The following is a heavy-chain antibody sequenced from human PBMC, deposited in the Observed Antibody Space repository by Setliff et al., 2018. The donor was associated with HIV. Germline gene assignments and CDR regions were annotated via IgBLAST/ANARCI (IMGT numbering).Heavy chain of an antibody. V-gene: IGHV4-31*03. Sequence: SETLSLTCSVSGGSISSVIYYWTWVRQHPGKGLEWIGYIQSSGITYYNPSLQSRVTMSVDMSKNQFSLKLSSVTAADTAIYYCARDRSGTSYAGDDAFDIWGQGTMVTVSS. CDR2: IQSSGIT. CDR1: GGSISSVIYY. CDR3: ARDRSGTSYAGDDAFDI. J-gene: IGHJ3*02. D-gene: IGHD3-3*01.